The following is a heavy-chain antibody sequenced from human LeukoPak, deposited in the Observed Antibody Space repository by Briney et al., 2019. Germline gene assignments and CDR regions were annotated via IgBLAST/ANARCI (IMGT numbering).Heavy chain of an antibody. CDR2: ISAYNGNS. CDR1: GYTFTSYG. J-gene: IGHJ4*02. Sequence: ASVKVSCKASGYTFTSYGIRWVRQAPGQGLEWMGWISAYNGNSNYAQKFQGRVTMTTDTSTSTGYMELRSLRSDDTAVYYCARDLWYYYGSGSYFYYWGQGTLVTVSS. D-gene: IGHD3-10*01. CDR3: ARDLWYYYGSGSYFYY. V-gene: IGHV1-18*01.